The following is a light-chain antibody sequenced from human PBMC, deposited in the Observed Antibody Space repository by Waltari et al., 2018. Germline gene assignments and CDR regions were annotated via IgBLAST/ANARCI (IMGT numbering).Light chain of an antibody. CDR2: RAS. V-gene: IGKV1-5*03. J-gene: IGKJ1*01. CDR3: QQYDNDWT. CDR1: QSITNW. Sequence: DIQMTQSPSTLSASVGDRVTITCRASQSITNWLAWNQQKPGKAPKLLIYRASNLESGVPSRFSGSGSGTKFTLTISSLQPDDFATYYCQQYDNDWTFGQGTKVEIK.